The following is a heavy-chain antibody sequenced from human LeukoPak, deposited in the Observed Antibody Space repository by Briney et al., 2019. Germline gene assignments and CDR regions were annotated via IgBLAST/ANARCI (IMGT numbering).Heavy chain of an antibody. J-gene: IGHJ3*02. CDR1: GGSISSGGYY. CDR2: IYYSGST. D-gene: IGHD1-20*01. Sequence: SQTLSLTCTVSGGSISSGGYYWSWIRQHPGKGLEWIGYIYYSGSTNCNPSLKSRVTISVDTSKNQFSLKLSSETAADTAVYYCSTYNWNDSDAFDIWGQGTMVTVSS. CDR3: STYNWNDSDAFDI. V-gene: IGHV4-61*08.